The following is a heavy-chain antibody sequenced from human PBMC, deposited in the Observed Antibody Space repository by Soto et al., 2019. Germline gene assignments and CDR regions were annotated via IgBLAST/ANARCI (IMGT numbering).Heavy chain of an antibody. J-gene: IGHJ4*02. CDR2: IKLDGSQT. Sequence: GGSLRLSCTASGFTFSDYWMSWVRQAPGKGLEWVANIKLDGSQTYSVASVKGRFTISRDNSKNTLYLQMNSLRAEDTAVYYCAKEDVLMVYAVEYWGQGTLVTVSS. CDR1: GFTFSDYW. CDR3: AKEDVLMVYAVEY. D-gene: IGHD2-8*01. V-gene: IGHV3-7*03.